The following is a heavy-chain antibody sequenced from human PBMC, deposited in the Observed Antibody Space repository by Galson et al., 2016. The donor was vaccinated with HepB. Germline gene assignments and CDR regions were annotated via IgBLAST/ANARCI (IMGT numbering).Heavy chain of an antibody. CDR3: AKGGAEVVVINWYFDI. Sequence: SLRLSCAASGFTFSTYAMSWVRQAPGKGLEWVSAISHSGRNTYYSDSVKDRFTISRDNSKNTLYLQMNSLRVEDTAVYYCAKGGAEVVVINWYFDIWSRGTLVTVSS. V-gene: IGHV3-23*01. CDR1: GFTFSTYA. CDR2: ISHSGRNT. J-gene: IGHJ2*01. D-gene: IGHD2-15*01.